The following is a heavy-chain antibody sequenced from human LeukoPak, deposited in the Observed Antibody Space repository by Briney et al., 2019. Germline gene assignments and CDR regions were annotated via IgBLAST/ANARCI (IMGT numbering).Heavy chain of an antibody. CDR2: ISTSEST. V-gene: IGHV4-4*09. CDR1: RGSISTYC. J-gene: IGHJ4*02. CDR3: ARRRTTGTTGYFDY. D-gene: IGHD1-1*01. Sequence: PSATLSLTRTISRGSISTYCWSWIRQPPGKGREWIGYISTSESTNYNPSLKRRMTISVDTSKNQSSLNLCSVTAADTAVYYCARRRTTGTTGYFDYWGQGTLVTVSS.